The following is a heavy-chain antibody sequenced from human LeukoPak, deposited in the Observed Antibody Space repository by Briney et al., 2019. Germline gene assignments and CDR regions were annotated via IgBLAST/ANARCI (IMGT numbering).Heavy chain of an antibody. D-gene: IGHD4-17*01. CDR2: ISNDGSNK. CDR1: GFTFSSYG. V-gene: IGHV3-30*18. Sequence: SGGSLRLSCAASGFTFSSYGMHWVRRAPGKGLEWVAVISNDGSNKYYADSVKGRFTISRDNSKNTLYLQMNSLRAEDTAVYYCTKEGDYGDYVLPPHFDYWGQGTLVTVSS. J-gene: IGHJ4*02. CDR3: TKEGDYGDYVLPPHFDY.